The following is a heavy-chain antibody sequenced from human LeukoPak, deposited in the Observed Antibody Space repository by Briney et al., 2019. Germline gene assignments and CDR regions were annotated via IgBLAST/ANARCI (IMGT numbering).Heavy chain of an antibody. CDR2: IYYSGST. CDR1: GGSISSYY. CDR3: ARDKAGTMVRGVINGMDV. D-gene: IGHD3-10*01. V-gene: IGHV4-59*01. Sequence: SETLSLTCTVSGGSISSYYWSWIRQPPGKGLEWIGYIYYSGSTNYNPSLKSRVTISVDTSKNQFSLKLSSVTAADTAVYYCARDKAGTMVRGVINGMDVWGLGTTVTVSS. J-gene: IGHJ6*02.